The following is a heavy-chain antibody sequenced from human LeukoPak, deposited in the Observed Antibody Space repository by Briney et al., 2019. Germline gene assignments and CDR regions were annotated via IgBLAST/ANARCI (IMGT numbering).Heavy chain of an antibody. D-gene: IGHD2-2*01. CDR1: GYTFTGYY. J-gene: IGHJ5*02. CDR3: ARGPVVVVVPVANWFDP. Sequence: ASVKVSCKASGYTFTGYYMHWVRQAPGQGLEWMGWINPNSGGTNYAQKFQGRVTMTRDTSISTAYMELSRLRSDDTAVYYCARGPVVVVVPVANWFDPWGQGTLVTVSS. CDR2: INPNSGGT. V-gene: IGHV1-2*02.